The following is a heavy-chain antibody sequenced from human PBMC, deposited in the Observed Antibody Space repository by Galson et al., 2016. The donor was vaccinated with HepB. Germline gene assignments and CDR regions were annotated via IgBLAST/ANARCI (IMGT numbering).Heavy chain of an antibody. V-gene: IGHV3-33*01. CDR1: GFTFSRYG. CDR3: AREDPNIAVAALHY. J-gene: IGHJ4*02. Sequence: SLRLSCAASGFTFSRYGMHWVRQAPGEGLESVAFIWYDGTNKFYADSVKGRFTIPRDNSKNTLYLQLNSLRAEDTAVYYCAREDPNIAVAALHYWGQGTLVTVSS. D-gene: IGHD6-19*01. CDR2: IWYDGTNK.